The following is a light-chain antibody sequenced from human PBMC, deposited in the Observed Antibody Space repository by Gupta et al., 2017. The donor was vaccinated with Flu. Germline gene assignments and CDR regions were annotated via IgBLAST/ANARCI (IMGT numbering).Light chain of an antibody. CDR1: QDISNY. J-gene: IGKJ5*01. V-gene: IGKV1-33*01. CDR3: QQYEKLPIT. CDR2: DAS. Sequence: DIQMTQSPSSLSASVGDRVTITCQASQDISNYLNWYQQKPGKAPKLLIYDASNLETGVPSRFSGRGSGTDLTVTISSMKTEDIATDYCQQYEKLPITLGQGTRLEMK.